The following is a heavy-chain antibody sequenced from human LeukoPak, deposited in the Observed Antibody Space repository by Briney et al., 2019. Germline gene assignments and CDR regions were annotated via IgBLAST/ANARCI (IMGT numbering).Heavy chain of an antibody. V-gene: IGHV4-39*07. J-gene: IGHJ4*02. D-gene: IGHD6-13*01. CDR3: ARGRGSSLTRPLSYFDY. CDR1: GGSISSSSYY. CDR2: IYYSGST. Sequence: SETLSLTCTVSGGSISSSSYYWGWIRQPPGKGLEWIGSIYYSGSTYYNPSLKSRVTISVDTSKNQFSLKLSSVTAADTAAYCCARGRGSSLTRPLSYFDYWGQGTLVTVSS.